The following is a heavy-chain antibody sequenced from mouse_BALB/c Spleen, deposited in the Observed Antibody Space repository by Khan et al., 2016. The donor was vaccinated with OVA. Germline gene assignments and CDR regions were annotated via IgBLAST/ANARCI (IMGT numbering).Heavy chain of an antibody. Sequence: EVQLQESGPGLVKPSQSLSLTCSVTGYSITSGYYWNWIRQFPGNQLEWMGYISCDGSNNYNPSLKNRTTITRDTSENQFFLTLNSVTTEDTATYYGTRDKNYDGNLAYWGQGTRVTVSA. D-gene: IGHD1-2*01. CDR2: ISCDGSN. V-gene: IGHV3-6*02. CDR3: TRDKNYDGNLAY. J-gene: IGHJ3*01. CDR1: GYSITSGYY.